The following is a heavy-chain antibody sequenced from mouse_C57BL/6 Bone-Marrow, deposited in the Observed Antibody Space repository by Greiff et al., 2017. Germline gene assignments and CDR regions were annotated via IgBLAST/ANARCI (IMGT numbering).Heavy chain of an antibody. D-gene: IGHD1-1*01. CDR1: GFTFSSYA. J-gene: IGHJ2*01. CDR2: ISDGGSYT. CDR3: ARDRGNYYGSSYYFDY. Sequence: EVQLVESGGGLVKPGGSLKLSCAASGFTFSSYAMSWVRQTPETRLEWVATISDGGSYTYYPDNVKGRFTISRDNAKNNLYLQMSHLKSEDTAMYYCARDRGNYYGSSYYFDYWGQGTTLTVSS. V-gene: IGHV5-4*01.